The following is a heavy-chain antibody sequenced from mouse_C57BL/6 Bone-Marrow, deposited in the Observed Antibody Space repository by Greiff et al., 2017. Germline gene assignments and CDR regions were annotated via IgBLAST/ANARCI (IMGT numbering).Heavy chain of an antibody. D-gene: IGHD2-1*01. V-gene: IGHV5-6*02. CDR3: ARRDGNPWYFDV. CDR2: ISSGGSYT. CDR1: GFTFSSYG. Sequence: EVKLVESGGDLVKPGGSLKLSCAASGFTFSSYGMSWVRQTPDKRLEWVATISSGGSYTYYPDSVKGRFTISRDNAKNTLYLQMSSLKSEDTAMYYCARRDGNPWYFDVWGTGTTVTVSS. J-gene: IGHJ1*03.